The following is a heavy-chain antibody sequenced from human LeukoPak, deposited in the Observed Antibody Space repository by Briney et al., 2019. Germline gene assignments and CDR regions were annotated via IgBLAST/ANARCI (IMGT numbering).Heavy chain of an antibody. V-gene: IGHV3-33*01. CDR3: AGATKWLAHDF. Sequence: PGGSLRLSCAASGFTFSSYGMHWVRQAPGKGLEWVAVIWYDGSNKYYADSVKGRFTISRDNSKNTLYLQMNSLRAEDTAVYYCAGATKWLAHDFWGQGTLVTVSS. D-gene: IGHD6-19*01. CDR2: IWYDGSNK. CDR1: GFTFSSYG. J-gene: IGHJ4*02.